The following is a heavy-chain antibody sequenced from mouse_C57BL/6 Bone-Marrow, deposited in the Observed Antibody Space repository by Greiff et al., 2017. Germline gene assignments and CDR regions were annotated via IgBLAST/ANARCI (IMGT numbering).Heavy chain of an antibody. Sequence: VQLKESGGDLVKPGGSLKLSCAASGFTFSSYGMSWVRQTPDKRLEWVATISSGGSYTYYPDSVKGRFTISRDNAKNTLYLQMSSLKSEDTAMYYCARHPSPIYYGNYRYFDVWGTGTTVTVSS. J-gene: IGHJ1*03. CDR3: ARHPSPIYYGNYRYFDV. CDR1: GFTFSSYG. V-gene: IGHV5-6*01. CDR2: ISSGGSYT. D-gene: IGHD2-1*01.